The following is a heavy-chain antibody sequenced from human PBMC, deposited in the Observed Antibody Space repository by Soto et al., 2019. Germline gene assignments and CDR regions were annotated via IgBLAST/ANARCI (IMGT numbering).Heavy chain of an antibody. D-gene: IGHD3-3*01. Sequence: ASGHVSCMASCYSFTSYVISYVQQAPGQWREWMGWISAYNGNTNYAQKLQGRVTMTTDTSTSTAHMELRSLSSDDTAVYYCARDSLHYDVWRAYYGMDVWGQGTTVTVSS. V-gene: IGHV1-18*01. CDR1: CYSFTSYV. CDR3: ARDSLHYDVWRAYYGMDV. J-gene: IGHJ6*02. CDR2: ISAYNGNT.